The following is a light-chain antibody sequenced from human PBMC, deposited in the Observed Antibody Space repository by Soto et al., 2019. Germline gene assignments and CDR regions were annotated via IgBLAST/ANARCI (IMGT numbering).Light chain of an antibody. V-gene: IGKV3-11*01. CDR3: QQRANWPLT. Sequence: EIVMTQSPGTLSVSPWERATLSCRASQSVSSNLAWYQQKAGQAPRLLIYDTSNRATGIPARFSGSGSGTDFTLIISSLEPEDFAVYYCQQRANWPLTFGGGTKVDIK. J-gene: IGKJ4*01. CDR1: QSVSSN. CDR2: DTS.